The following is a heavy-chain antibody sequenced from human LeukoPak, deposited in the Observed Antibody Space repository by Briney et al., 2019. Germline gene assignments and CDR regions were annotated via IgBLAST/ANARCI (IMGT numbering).Heavy chain of an antibody. CDR1: GGSISSYY. V-gene: IGHV4-59*01. CDR3: ARAGDYYVSGSYLGY. CDR2: IYHRGSA. D-gene: IGHD3-10*01. J-gene: IGHJ4*02. Sequence: SETLSLTCTVSGGSISSYYWTWIRQPPGKGLEWIGYIYHRGSANYNPSLKSRVTISVDTSKDQFSLTLSSVTAADAAVYYCARAGDYYVSGSYLGYWGQGTLVSVSS.